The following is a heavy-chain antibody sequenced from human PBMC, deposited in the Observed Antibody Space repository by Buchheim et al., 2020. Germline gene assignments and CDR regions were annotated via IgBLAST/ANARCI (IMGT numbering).Heavy chain of an antibody. V-gene: IGHV3-21*01. J-gene: IGHJ6*02. CDR3: ARAYGDAFYRGMDV. Sequence: EVRLVQSGGGLVKPGGSLRLSCAASGFTFSDSTMNWVRQAPGKGLEWVSSISSRSTYMLYADSVMGRFTISRDNRRNSLYLQLNSLRAEDTALYYCARAYGDAFYRGMDVWGQGTT. CDR2: ISSRSTYM. CDR1: GFTFSDST. D-gene: IGHD4-17*01.